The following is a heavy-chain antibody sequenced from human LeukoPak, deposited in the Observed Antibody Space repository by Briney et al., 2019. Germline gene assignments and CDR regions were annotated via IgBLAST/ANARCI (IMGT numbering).Heavy chain of an antibody. V-gene: IGHV3-53*01. CDR3: ARNILFAFDI. J-gene: IGHJ3*02. D-gene: IGHD2/OR15-2a*01. CDR1: GLTVSSSY. Sequence: GGSLRLSCAASGLTVSSSYMSWVRQAPGKGMEWVSIIYNDGSTYYADSKKGRFTISRDNSKNTLYLQVNSLRAEDTAMYYCARNILFAFDIWGQGTMVTVSS. CDR2: IYNDGST.